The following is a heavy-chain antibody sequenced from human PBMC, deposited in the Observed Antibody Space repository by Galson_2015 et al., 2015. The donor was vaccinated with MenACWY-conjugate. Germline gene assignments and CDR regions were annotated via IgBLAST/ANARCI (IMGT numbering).Heavy chain of an antibody. CDR3: AKFKYSTSWSNTHGMDV. V-gene: IGHV3-23*01. J-gene: IGHJ6*02. CDR1: GITFSSNA. Sequence: LRLSCAASGITFSSNAMNWVRQALGKGLEWVSGIGTGGGTYYADSVKGRFTISRDNSKNMVYLQMNSLRAEDTAIYYCAKFKYSTSWSNTHGMDVWGQGTTVTVSS. CDR2: IGTGGGT. D-gene: IGHD2-2*01.